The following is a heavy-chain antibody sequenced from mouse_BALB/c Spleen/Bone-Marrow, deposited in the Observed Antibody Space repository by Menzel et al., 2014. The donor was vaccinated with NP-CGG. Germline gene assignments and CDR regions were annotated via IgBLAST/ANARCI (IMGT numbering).Heavy chain of an antibody. J-gene: IGHJ3*01. Sequence: VQLQQSGPSLVKPSQTLPLTCCVTGDSITNGYWNWIRKFPGNKLEYMGYINYSGSTYYNPSLKSRISITRDTSKNQFFLQLNSVTTEDTATYYCVRSGYYGSYPASYWGQGTLVTVSA. CDR2: INYSGST. CDR3: VRSGYYGSYPASY. D-gene: IGHD2-1*01. CDR1: GDSITNGY. V-gene: IGHV3-8*02.